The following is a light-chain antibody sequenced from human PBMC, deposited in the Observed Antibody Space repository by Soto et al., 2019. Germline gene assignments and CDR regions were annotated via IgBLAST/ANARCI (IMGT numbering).Light chain of an antibody. CDR1: QSISSW. Sequence: DIQMTQSPSTLSASVGDRVTITCRASQSISSWLAWYQQKPGKAPKLLIYDASSLESGVPSRFSGSGSGTEFTLTISSLQPDDFATYYCQQSYSTPFTFGPGTKVDVE. V-gene: IGKV1-5*01. J-gene: IGKJ3*01. CDR2: DAS. CDR3: QQSYSTPFT.